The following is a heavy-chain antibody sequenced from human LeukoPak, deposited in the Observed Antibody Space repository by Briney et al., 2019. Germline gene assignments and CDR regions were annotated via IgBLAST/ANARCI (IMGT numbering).Heavy chain of an antibody. J-gene: IGHJ6*03. CDR1: GFTFSSYG. D-gene: IGHD2-2*01. CDR2: ISYDGSNK. Sequence: GGSLRLSCAASGFTFSSYGMHWVRQAPGKGLEWVAVISYDGSNKYYADSVKGRFTISRDNSKNTLYLQMNSLRAEDTAVYYCARVYCSSTSCYRYMDYYYMDVWGKGTTVTVSS. CDR3: ARVYCSSTSCYRYMDYYYMDV. V-gene: IGHV3-30*03.